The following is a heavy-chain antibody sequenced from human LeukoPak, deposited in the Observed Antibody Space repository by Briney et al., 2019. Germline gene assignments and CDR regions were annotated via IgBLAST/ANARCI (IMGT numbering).Heavy chain of an antibody. CDR1: GGSISSSSYY. CDR2: IYYSGST. Sequence: SETLSLTCTVSGGSISSSSYYWGWIRQPPGKGLEWIGSIYYSGSTYYNPSLKSRVTISVDTSKNQFSLKLSSVTAADTAVYYCARGTGSGSENNYYGMDVWGQGTTVTVSS. V-gene: IGHV4-39*07. J-gene: IGHJ6*02. D-gene: IGHD3-10*01. CDR3: ARGTGSGSENNYYGMDV.